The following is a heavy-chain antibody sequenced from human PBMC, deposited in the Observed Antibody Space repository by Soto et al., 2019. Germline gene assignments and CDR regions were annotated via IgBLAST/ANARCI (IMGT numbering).Heavy chain of an antibody. CDR3: ARGQRQWLARHFDY. J-gene: IGHJ4*02. Sequence: QVQLVQSGAEVKKPGASVKVSCKASGYTFTSYDINWVRQATGQGLEWMGWMNPNSGNTGYAQKFQGRVTMTRNTSISTAYMELSSLRSEDTAVFYCARGQRQWLARHFDYWGQGTLVTVSS. CDR1: GYTFTSYD. V-gene: IGHV1-8*01. D-gene: IGHD6-19*01. CDR2: MNPNSGNT.